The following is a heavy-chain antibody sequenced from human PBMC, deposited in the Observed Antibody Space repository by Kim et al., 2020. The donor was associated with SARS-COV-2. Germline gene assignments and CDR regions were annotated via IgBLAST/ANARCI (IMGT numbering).Heavy chain of an antibody. J-gene: IGHJ4*02. CDR3: ARVGLGGSSWYYFDY. CDR1: GFIFSDFY. Sequence: GGSLRLSCAASGFIFSDFYMSWIRQAPGKGLEWVSYISGVNSYTNYADSVKGRFTISRDNAKNSLYLQMNSLRAEDTAVYYCARVGLGGSSWYYFDYWGQGNLVTVSS. CDR2: ISGVNSYT. D-gene: IGHD6-13*01. V-gene: IGHV3-11*05.